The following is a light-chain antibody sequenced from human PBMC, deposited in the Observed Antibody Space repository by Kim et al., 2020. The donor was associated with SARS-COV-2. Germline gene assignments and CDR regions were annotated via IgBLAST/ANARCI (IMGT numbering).Light chain of an antibody. V-gene: IGKV3-11*01. CDR3: QQRSNWPPLT. CDR2: DAS. Sequence: SQGERATLARRASQSVSSYLAWYQQKPGQAPRLLIYDASNRATGIPARFSGSGSGTDFTLTISSLEPEDFAVYYCQQRSNWPPLTFGGGTKVDIK. CDR1: QSVSSY. J-gene: IGKJ4*01.